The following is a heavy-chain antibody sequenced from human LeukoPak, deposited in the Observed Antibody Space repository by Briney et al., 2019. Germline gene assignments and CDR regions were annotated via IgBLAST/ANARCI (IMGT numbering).Heavy chain of an antibody. D-gene: IGHD2-2*01. Sequence: GGSLRLSCVTSGFSFSRRGMNWVRHPPGKGLERVSYISPGSGIIYYADSVKGRFTISRDNSKNTLYLQMNSLRAEDTAVYYCAKAVRSSTSPGYYYYYGMDVWGQGTTVTVSS. CDR1: GFSFSRRG. CDR2: ISPGSGII. V-gene: IGHV3-23*01. CDR3: AKAVRSSTSPGYYYYYGMDV. J-gene: IGHJ6*02.